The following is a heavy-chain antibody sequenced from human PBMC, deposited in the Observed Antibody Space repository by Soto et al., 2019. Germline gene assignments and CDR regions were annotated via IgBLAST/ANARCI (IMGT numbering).Heavy chain of an antibody. Sequence: QVQLKPSGPEVRKPGASVRVSCKASGYIFTNFGISWVRQASRQGLEWMGWIGGYNDNTHYAQKLQGRVSMTTDTSTGTAYMDLRSLRSDDTAIYYCVRDSSSWFYYYYGMDVWGQGTTVTVSS. J-gene: IGHJ6*02. CDR3: VRDSSSWFYYYYGMDV. CDR2: IGGYNDNT. CDR1: GYIFTNFG. D-gene: IGHD6-13*01. V-gene: IGHV1-18*01.